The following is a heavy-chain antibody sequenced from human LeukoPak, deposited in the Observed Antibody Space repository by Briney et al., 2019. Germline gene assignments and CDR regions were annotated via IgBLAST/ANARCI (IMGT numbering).Heavy chain of an antibody. D-gene: IGHD1-26*01. J-gene: IGHJ4*02. CDR1: GFTFSSYS. Sequence: GGSLRLSCAASGFTFSSYSMNWVRQAPGMGLEWVSYISTSSSYIYYADSVEGRFTISRDNAKNSLYLQMNSLRAEDTAVYYCARDKREGAIHDYWGQGALVTVSS. CDR2: ISTSSSYI. V-gene: IGHV3-21*01. CDR3: ARDKREGAIHDY.